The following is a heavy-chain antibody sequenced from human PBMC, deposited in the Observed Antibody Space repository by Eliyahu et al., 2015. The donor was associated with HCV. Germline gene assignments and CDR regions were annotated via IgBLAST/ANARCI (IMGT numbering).Heavy chain of an antibody. CDR1: GFKFGDXS. CDR2: INWNSAKI. Sequence: EARLVESGGGFVQAGRSLRLSCAASGFKFGDXSMHWVRQVPGKGLEWVSGINWNSAKIDYADSVKGRFTVSRDNAENSLHLHMNSLRTDDSAFYYCAKLLRDQPGSGKYFDYWGQGTLVTVSS. J-gene: IGHJ4*02. CDR3: AKLLRDQPGSGKYFDY. D-gene: IGHD3-10*01. V-gene: IGHV3-9*01.